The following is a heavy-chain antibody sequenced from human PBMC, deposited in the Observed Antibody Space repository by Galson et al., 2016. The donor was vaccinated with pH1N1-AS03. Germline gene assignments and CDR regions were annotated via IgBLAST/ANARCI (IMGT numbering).Heavy chain of an antibody. CDR2: IIAMFGTA. Sequence: SVKVSCKASGGTFSSYAISWVRQAPGQGLEWMGGIIAMFGTANYAQKVQGRVTITAEKSTSTAYLELSSMRSEDTAVYYCARDANYDFWSGHDAFDIWGQGTMVTVSS. V-gene: IGHV1-69*06. J-gene: IGHJ3*02. CDR3: ARDANYDFWSGHDAFDI. D-gene: IGHD3-3*01. CDR1: GGTFSSYA.